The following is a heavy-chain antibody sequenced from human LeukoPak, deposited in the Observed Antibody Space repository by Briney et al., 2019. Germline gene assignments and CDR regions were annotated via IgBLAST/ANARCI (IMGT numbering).Heavy chain of an antibody. CDR3: AREWDDSSGYYNY. CDR2: IYSGGST. D-gene: IGHD3-22*01. CDR1: GFTVSSNY. Sequence: GGSLRLSCAASGFTVSSNYMSWARQAPGKGLEWVSVIYSGGSTYYADSVKGRFTISRDNSKNTLYLQMNSLRAEDTAVYYCAREWDDSSGYYNYWSQGTLVTVSS. V-gene: IGHV3-53*01. J-gene: IGHJ4*02.